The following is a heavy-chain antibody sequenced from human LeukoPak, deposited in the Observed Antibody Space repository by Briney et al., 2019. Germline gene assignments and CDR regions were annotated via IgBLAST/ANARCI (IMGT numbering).Heavy chain of an antibody. V-gene: IGHV1-18*01. Sequence: GASVKVSCKXSGYTFTSYGISWVRQAPGQGLEWMGWISAYNGNTNYSQKLQGRLTMTTDTSTSTAYMELRSLRSDDTAVYYCARVRVWGSYRPRYFDYWGQGTLVTVSS. CDR3: ARVRVWGSYRPRYFDY. D-gene: IGHD3-16*02. CDR1: GYTFTSYG. CDR2: ISAYNGNT. J-gene: IGHJ4*02.